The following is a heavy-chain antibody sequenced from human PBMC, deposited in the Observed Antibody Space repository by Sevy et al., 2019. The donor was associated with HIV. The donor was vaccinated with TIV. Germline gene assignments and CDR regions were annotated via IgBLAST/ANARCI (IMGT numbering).Heavy chain of an antibody. J-gene: IGHJ4*02. Sequence: GGSLRLSCAASGFSFKTFGMHWVRQAPGKGLEWVAVMSYDGNNKYYTESVKGRFTISRDKAKNRLYLEMNSLRAEDTAVYFCARDLIAFAMYYADVSGYPSDYWGQGTQVTVSS. V-gene: IGHV3-30*03. CDR3: ARDLIAFAMYYADVSGYPSDY. CDR2: MSYDGNNK. CDR1: GFSFKTFG. D-gene: IGHD5-12*01.